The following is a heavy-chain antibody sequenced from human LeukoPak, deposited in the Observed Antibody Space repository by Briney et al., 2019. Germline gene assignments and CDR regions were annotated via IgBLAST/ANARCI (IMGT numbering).Heavy chain of an antibody. CDR1: GGSISSSSYY. D-gene: IGHD7-27*01. V-gene: IGHV4-39*01. Sequence: EPSETLSLTCTVSGGSISSSSYYWGWIRQPPGKGLEWIGSIYYSGSTYYNPSLKSRVTISVDTSKNQFSLKLSSVTAADTAVYYCARHARELGITFLDYWGQGTLVTVSS. CDR2: IYYSGST. CDR3: ARHARELGITFLDY. J-gene: IGHJ4*02.